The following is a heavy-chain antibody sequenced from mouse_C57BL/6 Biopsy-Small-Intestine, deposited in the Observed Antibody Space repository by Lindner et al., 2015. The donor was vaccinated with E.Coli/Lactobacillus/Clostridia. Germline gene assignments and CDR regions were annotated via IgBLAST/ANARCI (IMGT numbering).Heavy chain of an antibody. CDR1: GYTFTDYY. V-gene: IGHV1-19*01. CDR3: ARARGGHFDV. CDR2: IKPYNGGT. Sequence: VQLQESGPVLVKPGASVKMSCKASGYTFTDYYMNWVKQSHGKSLEWIGVIKPYNGGTSYNQKFKGKAILTVDKSSSTAYMELNSLTSEDSAVDYCARARGGHFDVWGTGTTVTVSS. J-gene: IGHJ1*03.